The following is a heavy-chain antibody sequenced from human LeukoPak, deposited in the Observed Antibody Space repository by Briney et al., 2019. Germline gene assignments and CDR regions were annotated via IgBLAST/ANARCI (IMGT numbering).Heavy chain of an antibody. J-gene: IGHJ4*02. CDR1: GGSISNYW. V-gene: IGHV4-59*01. CDR2: VFDSGGT. Sequence: SETLSLTCTVSGGSISNYWWSWIRQPPGKGLEWIGYVFDSGGTNYNPPLKSRVTISVDTSKKQFSLKLISVTAADTAVYYCARGYSSSWNYFDYWGQGTLVTVPS. D-gene: IGHD6-13*01. CDR3: ARGYSSSWNYFDY.